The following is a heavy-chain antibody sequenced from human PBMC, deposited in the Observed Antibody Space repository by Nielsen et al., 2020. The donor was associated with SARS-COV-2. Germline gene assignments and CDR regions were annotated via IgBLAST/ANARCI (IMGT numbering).Heavy chain of an antibody. D-gene: IGHD3-22*01. V-gene: IGHV4-59*02. Sequence: SETLSLTCTVSGGSVIFYYWSWIRQPPGKGPEWIGYIYDSGDTKYNPSLKSRVTISVDTSKNQFSLRLSSVTAADTAVYYCARGHGGYRVGGYYFDYWGQGTLVTVSS. J-gene: IGHJ4*02. CDR2: IYDSGDT. CDR1: GGSVIFYY. CDR3: ARGHGGYRVGGYYFDY.